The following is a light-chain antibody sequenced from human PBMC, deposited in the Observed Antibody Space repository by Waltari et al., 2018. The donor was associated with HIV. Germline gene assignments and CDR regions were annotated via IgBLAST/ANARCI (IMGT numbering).Light chain of an antibody. J-gene: IGLJ2*01. CDR3: LLSYSGARI. V-gene: IGLV7-46*01. Sequence: QAVVTQEPSLTVSPGGTVTLTCGSSTRAVTTAHSPYWFQQKPGQAPMTLIFDTSNKHSWTPARCSGSLLGGKAALTLSGAQPEDEAEYYCLLSYSGARIFGGGTKLTVL. CDR2: DTS. CDR1: TRAVTTAHS.